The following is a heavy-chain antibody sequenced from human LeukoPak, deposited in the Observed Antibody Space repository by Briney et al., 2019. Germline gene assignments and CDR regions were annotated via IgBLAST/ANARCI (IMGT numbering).Heavy chain of an antibody. CDR1: GGAITGYY. Sequence: PSETLSLTCTVSGGAITGYYWSWIRQPPGKGLEWVGYIYYSGSTNYNPSLKSRVTMSVDTSKKQFSLKLSSVTAADTAVYYCARGRPPHDYGTLFDYWGQGTLVTVSS. CDR2: IYYSGST. J-gene: IGHJ4*02. CDR3: ARGRPPHDYGTLFDY. V-gene: IGHV4-59*01. D-gene: IGHD4-17*01.